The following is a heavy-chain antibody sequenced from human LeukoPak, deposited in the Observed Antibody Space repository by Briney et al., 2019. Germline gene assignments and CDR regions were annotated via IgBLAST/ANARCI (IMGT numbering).Heavy chain of an antibody. Sequence: SETLSLTCTVSGGSISNYYWSWIRQPPGRGLEWIGYIFYTGSTHYNPSLKSRVTISVDTSKNQFSLKLTSVTAADTAVYFCARTSGQWLDYNWSDPWGPGTLVTVSS. D-gene: IGHD6-19*01. CDR3: ARTSGQWLDYNWSDP. CDR1: GGSISNYY. CDR2: IFYTGST. J-gene: IGHJ5*02. V-gene: IGHV4-59*01.